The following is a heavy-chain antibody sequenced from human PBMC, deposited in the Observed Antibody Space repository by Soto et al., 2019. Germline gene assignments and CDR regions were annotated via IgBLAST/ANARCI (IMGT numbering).Heavy chain of an antibody. CDR1: XGSXSGYY. D-gene: IGHD4-17*01. CDR3: ARGRATTLFEY. V-gene: IGHV4-34*01. Sequence: LSLXCAVYXGSXSGYYWSWIRQPPGKGLEWIGEINHSGSTNYNPSLKSRVTISVDTSKNQFSLKLSSVTAADTAVYYCARGRATTLFEYWGQGTLVTVSS. CDR2: INHSGST. J-gene: IGHJ4*02.